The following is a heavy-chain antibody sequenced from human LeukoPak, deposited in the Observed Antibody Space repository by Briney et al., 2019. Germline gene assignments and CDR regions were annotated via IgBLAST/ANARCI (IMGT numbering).Heavy chain of an antibody. D-gene: IGHD6-19*01. V-gene: IGHV3-7*03. Sequence: GGSLRLSCAASGFTFSTYWMSWVRQAPGKGLEWVANIKEDGSEKYYVDSVKGRFTISRDNAKNSLYLQMNGLRVEDTAVYYCAMGVGAPEDLAVAADFDYWGQGTLVTVSS. J-gene: IGHJ4*02. CDR3: AMGVGAPEDLAVAADFDY. CDR1: GFTFSTYW. CDR2: IKEDGSEK.